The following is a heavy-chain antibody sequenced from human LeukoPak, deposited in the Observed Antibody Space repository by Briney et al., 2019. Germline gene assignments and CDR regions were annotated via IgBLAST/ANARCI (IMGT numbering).Heavy chain of an antibody. V-gene: IGHV3-74*01. D-gene: IGHD2-15*01. J-gene: IGHJ4*02. CDR3: VVGGSPGY. CDR2: ISTDGYTT. Sequence: GGSLRPSCAASGLAFSAYKMHWVRQAPRKGLVWVSRISTDGYTTDYADFVQGRFTASRDNTKNTWSLEMNSLRAEDTAVYYCVVGGSPGYWGQGTLVTVSS. CDR1: GLAFSAYK.